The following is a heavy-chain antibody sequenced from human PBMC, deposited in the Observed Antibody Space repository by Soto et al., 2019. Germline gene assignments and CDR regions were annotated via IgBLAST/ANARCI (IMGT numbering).Heavy chain of an antibody. CDR2: INSDGSST. CDR3: ARSPPDANWFDP. V-gene: IGHV3-74*01. J-gene: IGHJ5*02. CDR1: GFTFSSYW. Sequence: PGGSLRLSCAASGFTFSSYWMHWVRQAPGKGLVWVSRINSDGSSTSYADSVKGRFTISRDNAKNTLYLQMNSLRAEDTAVYYCARSPPDANWFDPWGQGTLVTVSS.